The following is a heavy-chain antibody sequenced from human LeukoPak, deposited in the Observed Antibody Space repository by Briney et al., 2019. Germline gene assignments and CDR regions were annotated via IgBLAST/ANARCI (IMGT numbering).Heavy chain of an antibody. J-gene: IGHJ4*02. CDR1: GFTFSTYG. D-gene: IGHD6-13*01. V-gene: IGHV3-30*03. Sequence: PGRSLRLSCAASGFTFSTYGMHWVRQAPGKGLEWVAVISHDGNLKYYADSVQGRFTISRDNSKSTLYLQMSSLGAEDTAVYYCSLGMGSTWYGNNFDYWGQGTLVTVSS. CDR3: SLGMGSTWYGNNFDY. CDR2: ISHDGNLK.